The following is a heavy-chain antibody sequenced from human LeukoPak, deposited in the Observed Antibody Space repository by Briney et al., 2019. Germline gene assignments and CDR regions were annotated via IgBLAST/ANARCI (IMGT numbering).Heavy chain of an antibody. CDR1: GGSISSYY. CDR3: ARVDSGYDQWYYYYYMDV. V-gene: IGHV4-59*01. CDR2: IYYSGST. D-gene: IGHD5-12*01. J-gene: IGHJ6*03. Sequence: SETLSLTCTVSGGSISSYYSSWIRQPPAKGLEWIGYIYYSGSTNYNPSLKSRVTISVDTSKNQFSLKLSSVTAADTAVYYCARVDSGYDQWYYYYYMDVWGKGTTVTISS.